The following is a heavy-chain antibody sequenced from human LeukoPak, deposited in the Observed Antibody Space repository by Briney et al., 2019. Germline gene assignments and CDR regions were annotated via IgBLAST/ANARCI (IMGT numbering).Heavy chain of an antibody. J-gene: IGHJ4*02. V-gene: IGHV4-39*01. D-gene: IGHD3-3*01. CDR3: ARPSNYDFWSGYYIDY. CDR2: MHYSGTT. Sequence: SETLSLTCTVSGDSISGGNYYWGWIRQPPGKGLEWIGSMHYSGTTYYRPSLKSRVTITVDTSMNQLSLGLSSVTAADTAVYYCARPSNYDFWSGYYIDYWGQGTLVTVSS. CDR1: GDSISGGNYY.